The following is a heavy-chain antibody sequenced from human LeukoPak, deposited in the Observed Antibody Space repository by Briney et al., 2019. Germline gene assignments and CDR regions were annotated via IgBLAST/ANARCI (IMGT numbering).Heavy chain of an antibody. CDR2: IHPVDSDT. J-gene: IGHJ4*02. Sequence: GESLKISCKASGYRFTAYWIGWVRQMPRKGLEWMGVIHPVDSDTTYSPSFQGQVTISADKSNNIAYLEWDSLKASDSGTYYCARRTGSGTYYSLFFDYWGQGALVTVSS. CDR1: GYRFTAYW. CDR3: ARRTGSGTYYSLFFDY. V-gene: IGHV5-51*01. D-gene: IGHD1-26*01.